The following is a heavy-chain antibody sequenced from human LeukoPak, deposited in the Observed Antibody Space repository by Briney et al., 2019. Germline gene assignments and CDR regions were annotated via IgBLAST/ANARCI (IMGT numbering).Heavy chain of an antibody. V-gene: IGHV3-23*01. J-gene: IGHJ4*02. D-gene: IGHD3-22*01. CDR3: AKGSSGYFFDL. CDR2: ISNDGGGT. CDR1: GFIFNNYG. Sequence: RSLRLSCAASGFIFNNYGLVWVRQAPGKGLEWVSAISNDGGGTTYADFVKGRFSVSRDNSKNTLFLQMNSLRAEDTALYYCAKGSSGYFFDLWGQGTLVTVSS.